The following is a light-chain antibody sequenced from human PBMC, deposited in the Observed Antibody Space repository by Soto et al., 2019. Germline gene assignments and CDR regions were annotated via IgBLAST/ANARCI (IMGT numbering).Light chain of an antibody. J-gene: IGKJ1*01. CDR1: QSISSY. CDR3: QQRSNWPWT. Sequence: EIVLTQSPATLSLPPGERATLSCRASQSISSYLAWYQQKPGQAPRLLIYDASNRATGIPARFSGSGSGTDFTLTISSLEPVDFAVYYCQQRSNWPWTFGQGTKVEIK. CDR2: DAS. V-gene: IGKV3-11*01.